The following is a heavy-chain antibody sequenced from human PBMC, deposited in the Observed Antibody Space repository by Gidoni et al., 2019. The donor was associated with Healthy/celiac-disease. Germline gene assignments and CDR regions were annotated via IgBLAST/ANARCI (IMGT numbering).Heavy chain of an antibody. CDR1: GGSISSSSYY. J-gene: IGHJ5*02. CDR2: IYYSGST. V-gene: IGHV4-39*01. D-gene: IGHD3-10*01. Sequence: LQLQESGPGLVKPSETLSLTCTVSGGSISSSSYYWGWIRQPPGKGLEWIGSIYYSGSTYYNPSLKSRVTISVDTSKNQFSLKLSSVTAADTAVYYCARHGGESRNWFDPWGQGTLVTVSS. CDR3: ARHGGESRNWFDP.